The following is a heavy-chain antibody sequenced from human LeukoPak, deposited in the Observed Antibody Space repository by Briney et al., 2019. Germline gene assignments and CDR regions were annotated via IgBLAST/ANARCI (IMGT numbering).Heavy chain of an antibody. J-gene: IGHJ6*03. CDR2: ISAYNGNT. D-gene: IGHD6-19*01. V-gene: IGHV1-18*01. CDR3: ARVIGDSSGWYASRGYYYMDV. CDR1: GYTFTSYG. Sequence: ASVKVSCKASGYTFTSYGISWVRQAPGQGLEWMGWISAYNGNTNYAQKLQGRVTMTTDTSTSTAYMELRSLRSDDTAVYYCARVIGDSSGWYASRGYYYMDVWGKGTTVTVSS.